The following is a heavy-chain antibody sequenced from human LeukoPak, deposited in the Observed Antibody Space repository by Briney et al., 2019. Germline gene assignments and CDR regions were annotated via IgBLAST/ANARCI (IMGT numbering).Heavy chain of an antibody. CDR3: ARVGHYYDSSGYYTFDF. Sequence: ASVKVSCTASGYTFTDYYLHWVRQAPGQGLEWLGWIKPNSGGTKNAQKFQGRVTMTRDTSISTAYMELSRLRSGDTAVYYCARVGHYYDSSGYYTFDFWGQGALVTVSS. D-gene: IGHD3-22*01. J-gene: IGHJ4*02. CDR1: GYTFTDYY. V-gene: IGHV1-2*02. CDR2: IKPNSGGT.